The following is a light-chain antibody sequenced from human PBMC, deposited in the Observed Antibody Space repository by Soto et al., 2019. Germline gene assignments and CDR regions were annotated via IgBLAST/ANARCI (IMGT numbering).Light chain of an antibody. V-gene: IGKV1D-8*04. CDR2: AAS. CDR3: QQYYSFPQT. J-gene: IGKJ1*01. Sequence: QSTWARSPSXVQRVLDTRXMSQGSSSYLAWYQQKPGKAPELLIYAASTLQSGVPSRFSGSGAGTDFTLTISCLQSEDFATYYCQQYYSFPQTFGQGTKVDI. CDR1: QGSSSY.